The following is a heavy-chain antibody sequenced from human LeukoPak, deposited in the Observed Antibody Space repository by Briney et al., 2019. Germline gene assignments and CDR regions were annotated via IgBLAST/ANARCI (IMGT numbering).Heavy chain of an antibody. D-gene: IGHD3-3*01. J-gene: IGHJ6*02. Sequence: ALVKVSCKASGGTFSSYAISWVRQAPGQGLEWMGGIIPIFGTANYAQKFQGRVTITADESTSTAYMELSSLRSEDTAVYYCARAGGSYYDFWSGYYKVPGPIYYYYGMDVWGQGTTVTVSS. CDR1: GGTFSSYA. CDR2: IIPIFGTA. V-gene: IGHV1-69*13. CDR3: ARAGGSYYDFWSGYYKVPGPIYYYYGMDV.